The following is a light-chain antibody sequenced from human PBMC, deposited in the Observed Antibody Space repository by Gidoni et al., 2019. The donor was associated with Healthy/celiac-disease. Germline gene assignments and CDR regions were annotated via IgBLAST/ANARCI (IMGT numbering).Light chain of an antibody. J-gene: IGKJ1*01. Sequence: DIVMTQSPAYLAVSLGERATINCKSSQSVLYSSNNKNYLAWYQQKPGQPPKLLIYWASTRESGVPDRFSGSGSGTDFTLTVSSLQAEDVAVYYCQQYYSTPRTFGQGTKVEIK. V-gene: IGKV4-1*01. CDR3: QQYYSTPRT. CDR2: WAS. CDR1: QSVLYSSNNKNY.